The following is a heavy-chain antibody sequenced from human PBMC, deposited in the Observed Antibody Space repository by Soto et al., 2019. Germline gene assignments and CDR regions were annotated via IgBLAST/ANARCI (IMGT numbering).Heavy chain of an antibody. CDR3: TTDLWFGELYSYY. CDR1: GFNFSNAW. V-gene: IGHV3-15*07. D-gene: IGHD3-10*01. J-gene: IGHJ4*02. CDR2: IKSKTDGGTT. Sequence: GSLRLSGAASGFNFSNAWMNWVRQAPGKGLEWVGRIKSKTDGGTTDYAAPVKGRFTISRDDSKNTLYLQMNSLKTEDTAVYYCTTDLWFGELYSYYWGQGTLVTVSS.